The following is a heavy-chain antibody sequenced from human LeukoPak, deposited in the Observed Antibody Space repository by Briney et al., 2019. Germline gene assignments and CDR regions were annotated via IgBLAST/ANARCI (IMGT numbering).Heavy chain of an antibody. V-gene: IGHV3-7*03. CDR3: ARPRQDGEIFDH. CDR2: IKQDGSAE. D-gene: IGHD5-24*01. J-gene: IGHJ4*02. CDR1: GFSFSSYW. Sequence: GGSLRLSCVASGFSFSSYWMSWVRQVPGKGLEWVADIKQDGSAELYVDSVKGRFTISRDNAKKSLYLQMNSLRVEDTAVYYCARPRQDGEIFDHWGQGTLVTVSS.